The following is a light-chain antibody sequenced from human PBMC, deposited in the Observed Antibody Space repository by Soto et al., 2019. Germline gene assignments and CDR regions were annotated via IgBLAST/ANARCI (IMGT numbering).Light chain of an antibody. CDR1: QIINNNY. CDR2: AAS. CDR3: QQYGTTLYT. V-gene: IGKV3-20*01. J-gene: IGKJ2*01. Sequence: EAVLTQSPGTLSLSPGERATLSCRASQIINNNYLAWYQQKSGQAPRVLIYAASRRATGIPDRFSGSASGTDFTLTISRLEPEEFAVYYFQQYGTTLYTFGQGTKLEI.